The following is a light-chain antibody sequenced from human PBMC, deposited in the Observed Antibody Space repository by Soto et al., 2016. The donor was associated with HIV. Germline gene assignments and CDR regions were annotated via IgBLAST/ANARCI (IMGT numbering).Light chain of an antibody. CDR3: QSADFIGLYVL. Sequence: SYELTQPPSVSVSPRTDGHDHLLWRMHCQGNMLLVTSRSQARPLVMIVSKTTERPSGSSERFSGSTSGTTVTLTISRVQSEDEADYYCQSADFIGLYVLFGGGTTLTVL. V-gene: IGLV3-25*03. J-gene: IGLJ2*01. CDR1: HCQGN. CDR2: KTT.